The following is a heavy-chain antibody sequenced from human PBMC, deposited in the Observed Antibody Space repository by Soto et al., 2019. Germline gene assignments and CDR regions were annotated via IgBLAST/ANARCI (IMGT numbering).Heavy chain of an antibody. CDR3: ARGGYYGMDV. J-gene: IGHJ6*02. CDR2: IYTDGSSA. Sequence: PVGSLRLSCAASGFTLSSYWMHWVRQAPGKGLVWVSRIYTDGSSANYADSVQGRLTISRDNAKNTLYLQMNSLRAEDTAVYYCARGGYYGMDVWGQGTTVTVSS. D-gene: IGHD3-10*01. CDR1: GFTLSSYW. V-gene: IGHV3-74*01.